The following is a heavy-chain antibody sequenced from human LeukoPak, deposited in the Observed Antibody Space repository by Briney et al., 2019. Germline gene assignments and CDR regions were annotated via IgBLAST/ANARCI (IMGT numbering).Heavy chain of an antibody. V-gene: IGHV3-15*01. CDR3: STWTDLYDY. CDR1: GFTFSGSA. D-gene: IGHD3/OR15-3a*01. Sequence: PGGSLRLSCAASGFTFSGSALNWVRQASGKGLEWVGRIRSKTDGGTTDYAAAVKGRFIISRDDSRNTFYLQMNSLTTEDTAVYYCSTWTDLYDYWGQGTLVTVS. CDR2: IRSKTDGGTT. J-gene: IGHJ4*02.